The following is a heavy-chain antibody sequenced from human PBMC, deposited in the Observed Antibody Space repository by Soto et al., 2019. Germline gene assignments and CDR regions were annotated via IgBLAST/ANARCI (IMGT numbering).Heavy chain of an antibody. D-gene: IGHD6-25*01. CDR1: GGSISNTTYY. V-gene: IGHV4-39*01. CDR3: ASTLRRVYSSGAIDY. J-gene: IGHJ4*02. CDR2: IYYSGST. Sequence: SETLSLTCTVSGGSISNTTYYWGWIRQPPGKGLEWIGNIYYSGSTFYKPSLQSRVTVSVDSSKNQLFLRLTSVTAADTALYYCASTLRRVYSSGAIDYWGQGTLVTVSS.